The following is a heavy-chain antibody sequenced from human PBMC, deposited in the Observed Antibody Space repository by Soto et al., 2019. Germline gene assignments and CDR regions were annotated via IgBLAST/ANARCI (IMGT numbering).Heavy chain of an antibody. J-gene: IGHJ6*02. Sequence: PSETLSLTCTFSGGSISSSSYYWGWIRQPPGKGLEWIGSIYYSGSTYYNPSLKSRVTISVDTSKNQLSLKLSSVTAADTAVYYCARLRLVITMVRGVISYYYYYGMDVWGQGTTVTVSS. D-gene: IGHD3-10*01. CDR1: GGSISSSSYY. CDR2: IYYSGST. V-gene: IGHV4-39*01. CDR3: ARLRLVITMVRGVISYYYYYGMDV.